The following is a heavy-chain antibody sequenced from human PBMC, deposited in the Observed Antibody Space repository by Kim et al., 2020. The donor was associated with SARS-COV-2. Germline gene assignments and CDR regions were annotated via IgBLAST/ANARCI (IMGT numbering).Heavy chain of an antibody. V-gene: IGHV3-11*05. CDR3: ARGEIYRYYGLDV. Sequence: GGSLRLSCAASEFPFSVYYMNWVRQAPGKGLEWVAYISSSGTYTDYAESVKGRFTISRDNAKNSLYLQMNSLRVEDTAVYYCARGEIYRYYGLDVWGQGTTVTVSS. CDR2: ISSSGTYT. J-gene: IGHJ6*02. CDR1: EFPFSVYY. D-gene: IGHD3-16*02.